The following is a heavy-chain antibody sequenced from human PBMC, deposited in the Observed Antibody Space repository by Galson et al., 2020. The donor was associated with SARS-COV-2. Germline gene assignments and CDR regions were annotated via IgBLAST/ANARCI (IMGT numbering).Heavy chain of an antibody. CDR1: GFSFVDVA. Sequence: GGSLRLSCTTSGFSFVDVAMSWFRQAPGRGLEWIGFIRSKTYGETAEYAASVKGRFNISRDDSKSIAYLQMNTLRTDDTAVYFCSRESHDDSPEYWGQGTLVTVSS. D-gene: IGHD3-22*01. CDR3: SRESHDDSPEY. CDR2: IRSKTYGETA. V-gene: IGHV3-49*03. J-gene: IGHJ1*01.